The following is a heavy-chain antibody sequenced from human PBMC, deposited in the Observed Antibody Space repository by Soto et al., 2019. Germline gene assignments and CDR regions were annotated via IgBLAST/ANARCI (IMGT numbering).Heavy chain of an antibody. J-gene: IGHJ6*03. CDR1: GFTFSGSA. Sequence: GGSLRLSCAASGFTFSGSAMHWVRQASGKGLEWVGRIRSKANSYATAYAASVKGRFTISRDDSKNTAYLQMNSLKTEDTAVYYCTRHDHYDILTGYTPGVHYMDVWGKGTTVTVSS. CDR2: IRSKANSYAT. CDR3: TRHDHYDILTGYTPGVHYMDV. D-gene: IGHD3-9*01. V-gene: IGHV3-73*01.